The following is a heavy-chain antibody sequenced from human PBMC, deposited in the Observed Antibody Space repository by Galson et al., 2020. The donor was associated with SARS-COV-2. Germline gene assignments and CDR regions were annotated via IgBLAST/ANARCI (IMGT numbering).Heavy chain of an antibody. CDR2: IDYSGTT. CDR3: ARRTPTSGYDP. CDR1: DDSISTYNNY. V-gene: IGHV4-39*01. Sequence: ASETLSLICSVSDDSISTYNNYWAWIRQPPGKRLEWIGSIDYSGTTYYNPSLRSRVTISSDTSKNQFSLKLSSVTAADTALYYCARRTPTSGYDPRGQGTLVIVSS. J-gene: IGHJ4*02. D-gene: IGHD5-12*01.